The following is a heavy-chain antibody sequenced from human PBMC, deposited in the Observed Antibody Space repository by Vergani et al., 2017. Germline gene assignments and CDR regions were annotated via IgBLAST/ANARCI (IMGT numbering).Heavy chain of an antibody. CDR3: ARERAPFTMIVVVTPDY. Sequence: QVQLVESGGGVVQPGRSLRLSCAASGFTFSSYGMHWVRQAPGKGLEWVAVIWYDGSNKYYADSVKGRFTISRDNSKNTLYLQMNSLRAEDPAVYYCARERAPFTMIVVVTPDYWGQGTLVTVSS. D-gene: IGHD3-22*01. CDR2: IWYDGSNK. CDR1: GFTFSSYG. J-gene: IGHJ4*02. V-gene: IGHV3-33*01.